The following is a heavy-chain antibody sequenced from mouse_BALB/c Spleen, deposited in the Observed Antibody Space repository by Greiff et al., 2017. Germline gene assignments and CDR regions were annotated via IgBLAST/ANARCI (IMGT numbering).Heavy chain of an antibody. CDR3: ARRGDYGYGGDAMDY. D-gene: IGHD1-2*01. CDR2: IYWDDDK. Sequence: QVTLKVCGPGILQPSQTLSLTCSFSGFSLSTSGMGVSWIRQPSGKGLEWLAHIYWDDDKRYNPSLKSRLTISKDTSRNQVFLKITSVDTADTATYYCARRGDYGYGGDAMDYWGQGTSVTVSS. J-gene: IGHJ4*01. V-gene: IGHV8-12*01. CDR1: GFSLSTSGMG.